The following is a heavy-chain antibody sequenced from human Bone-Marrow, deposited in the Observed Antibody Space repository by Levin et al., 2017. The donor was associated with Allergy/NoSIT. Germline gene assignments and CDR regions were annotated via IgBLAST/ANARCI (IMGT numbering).Heavy chain of an antibody. CDR2: INHSGST. Sequence: SETLSLTCAVYGGSFSGYYWSWIRQPPGKGLEWIGEINHSGSTNYNPSLKSRVTISVDTSKNQFSLKLSSVTAADTAVYYCARSFGVVVGGNFDYWGQGTLVTVSS. V-gene: IGHV4-34*01. CDR3: ARSFGVVVGGNFDY. CDR1: GGSFSGYY. D-gene: IGHD1-26*01. J-gene: IGHJ4*02.